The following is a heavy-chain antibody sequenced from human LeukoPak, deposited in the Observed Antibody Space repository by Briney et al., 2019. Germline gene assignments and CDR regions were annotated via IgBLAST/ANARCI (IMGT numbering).Heavy chain of an antibody. CDR2: VHQTGSP. V-gene: IGHV4-38-2*01. CDR1: GSSVNSDQY. D-gene: IGHD3-16*02. J-gene: IGHJ3*02. CDR3: AMLRLGELSLLANAYDI. Sequence: PSESLSLTCDVSGSSVNSDQYWGWMRHSPGAGLKWIGSVHQTGSPYYNPSLGSRVSLSIDSTKNSFSLRLTSVTAADTAVYYCAMLRLGELSLLANAYDIWGQGTMVIDSS.